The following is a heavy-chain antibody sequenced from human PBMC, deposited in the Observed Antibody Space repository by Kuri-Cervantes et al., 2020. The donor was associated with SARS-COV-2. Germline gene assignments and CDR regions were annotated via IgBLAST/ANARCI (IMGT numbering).Heavy chain of an antibody. CDR1: GGSINFYY. CDR3: ARAYDFWSGYGFDP. Sequence: SETLSLTCAVSGGSINFYYWSWIRQPPGKGLEWIGYIYYSGSTNYNPSLKSRVTISVDTSKNQFSLKLSSVTAADTAVYYCARAYDFWSGYGFDPWGQGTLVTVSS. J-gene: IGHJ5*02. D-gene: IGHD3-3*01. CDR2: IYYSGST. V-gene: IGHV4-59*08.